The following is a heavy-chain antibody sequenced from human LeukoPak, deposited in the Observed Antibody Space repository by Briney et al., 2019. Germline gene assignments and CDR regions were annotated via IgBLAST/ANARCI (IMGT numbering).Heavy chain of an antibody. CDR3: ARDSTPPNYTSGKNDAFDI. CDR2: ISDSGTLI. CDR1: GFILNDYS. Sequence: GGSLRLSCAASGFILNDYSMSWIRQAPGKGLEWLSYISDSGTLIHNADSVRGRFTISRHSAKNSLFLQMNSLRADDTAVYYCARDSTPPNYTSGKNDAFDIWGQGTLVSVSS. V-gene: IGHV3-11*01. D-gene: IGHD3-10*01. J-gene: IGHJ3*02.